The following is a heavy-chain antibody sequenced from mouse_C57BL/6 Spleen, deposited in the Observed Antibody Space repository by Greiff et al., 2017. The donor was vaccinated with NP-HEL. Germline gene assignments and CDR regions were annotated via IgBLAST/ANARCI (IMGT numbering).Heavy chain of an antibody. V-gene: IGHV1-82*01. D-gene: IGHD3-3*01. CDR2: IYPGDGDT. J-gene: IGHJ3*01. Sequence: QVQLQQSGPELVKPGASVKISCKASGYAFSSSWMNWVKQRPGKGLEWIGRIYPGDGDTNYNGKFKGKATLTADKSSSTAYMQLSSLTSEDSAVYFCARGTEPVCAYWGQGTLVTVSA. CDR3: ARGTEPVCAY. CDR1: GYAFSSSW.